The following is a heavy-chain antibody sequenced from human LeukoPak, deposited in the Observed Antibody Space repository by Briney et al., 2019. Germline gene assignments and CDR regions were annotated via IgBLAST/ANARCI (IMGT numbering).Heavy chain of an antibody. CDR2: INPSGGST. J-gene: IGHJ3*02. Sequence: ASVKVSCKSSGYTFTCYYMHWVRQARAKGLEWMGIINPSGGSTSYAQEFQGRVTMTRGTSTSTVYMELSSLRSEETAVYYCAREPDYDSSGTIVPPAFEIWGQGTMVTVSS. CDR3: AREPDYDSSGTIVPPAFEI. V-gene: IGHV1-46*01. CDR1: GYTFTCYY. D-gene: IGHD3-22*01.